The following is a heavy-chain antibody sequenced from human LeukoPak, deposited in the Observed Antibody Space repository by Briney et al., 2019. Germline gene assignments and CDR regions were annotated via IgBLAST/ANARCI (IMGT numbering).Heavy chain of an antibody. CDR2: IKQDGSEK. D-gene: IGHD5-24*01. V-gene: IGHV3-7*05. CDR3: ARASDPWLQLT. J-gene: IGHJ5*02. Sequence: LPGGSLRLSCAAPGLTFRNYWMIWVGQAPGKGLEWVGNIKQDGSEKRYADSVRGRFSISRDNAQTSLYLQMNSLRAEDTAVYYCARASDPWLQLTWGQGTLVTVSS. CDR1: GLTFRNYW.